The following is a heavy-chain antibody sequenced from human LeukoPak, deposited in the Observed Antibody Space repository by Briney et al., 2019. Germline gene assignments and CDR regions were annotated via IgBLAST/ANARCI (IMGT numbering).Heavy chain of an antibody. CDR2: IIPIFGTA. V-gene: IGHV1-69*05. D-gene: IGHD1-7*01. CDR1: GGTFSSYA. CDR3: ARDVGWITGTTESLYYYYMDV. J-gene: IGHJ6*03. Sequence: ASVKVSCKASGGTFSSYAISWVRQAPGQGLEWMGGIIPIFGTANYAQKFQGRVTITTDESTSTAYMELSSLRSEDTAVYYCARDVGWITGTTESLYYYYMDVWGKGTTVTVSS.